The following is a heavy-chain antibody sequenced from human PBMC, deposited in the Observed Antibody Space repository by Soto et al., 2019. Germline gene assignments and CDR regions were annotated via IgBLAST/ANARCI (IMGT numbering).Heavy chain of an antibody. J-gene: IGHJ5*02. CDR3: ARGDCSGGGCYYGNWFDP. V-gene: IGHV4-31*03. CDR2: IYYSRST. Sequence: QVQLQESGPGLVKPSQTLSLTCTVSGGSISSGGYYWGWIRQHPGKGLEWIGYIYYSRSTYYNPSVKSRIRPAVDTSKNEFSMKLSSVTAADTTIYSWARGDCSGGGCYYGNWFDPWGQGTLVTVSS. D-gene: IGHD2-15*01. CDR1: GGSISSGGYY.